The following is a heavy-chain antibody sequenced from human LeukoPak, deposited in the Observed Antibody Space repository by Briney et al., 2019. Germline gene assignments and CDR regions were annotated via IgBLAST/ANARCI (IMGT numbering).Heavy chain of an antibody. Sequence: AASVKVSCKASGGTFSSYAISWVRQAPGQGLEWMGGIIPIFGTANYAQKFQGRATITTDESTSTAYMELSSLRSEDTAVYYCARVKYCSSTSCYRWFDPWGQGTLVTVSS. V-gene: IGHV1-69*05. CDR1: GGTFSSYA. CDR3: ARVKYCSSTSCYRWFDP. D-gene: IGHD2-2*01. J-gene: IGHJ5*02. CDR2: IIPIFGTA.